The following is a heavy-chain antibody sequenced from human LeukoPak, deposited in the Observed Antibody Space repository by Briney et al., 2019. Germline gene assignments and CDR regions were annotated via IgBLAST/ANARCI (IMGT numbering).Heavy chain of an antibody. CDR3: ARESGDSSGYDLAEYFQH. V-gene: IGHV1-2*06. CDR2: INPNSGGT. D-gene: IGHD3-22*01. Sequence: ASVKVSCKASGYTFTGYYMHWVRQAPGQGLEWMGRINPNSGGTNYAQKFQGRVTMTRDTSISTAYMELSRLRSDDTAVYYCARESGDSSGYDLAEYFQHWGRAPWSPSPQ. J-gene: IGHJ1*01. CDR1: GYTFTGYY.